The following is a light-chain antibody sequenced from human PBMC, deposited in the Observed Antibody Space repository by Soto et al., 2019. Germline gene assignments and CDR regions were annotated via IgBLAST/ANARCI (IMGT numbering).Light chain of an antibody. CDR1: SSDVGAYNY. CDR2: DVT. V-gene: IGLV2-14*03. CDR3: SSYTAGSSLV. J-gene: IGLJ7*01. Sequence: QSALTQPASVSGSPGQSITISCTGTSSDVGAYNYVSWYQQLPDKAPKLMIYDVTYRPSGVANRFSGSKSGNTASLTISGLQAEDEAEYFCSSYTAGSSLVFGGGPQLTVL.